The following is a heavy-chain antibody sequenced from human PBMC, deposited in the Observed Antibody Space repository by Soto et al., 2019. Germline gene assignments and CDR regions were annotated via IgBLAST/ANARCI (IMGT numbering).Heavy chain of an antibody. D-gene: IGHD3-22*01. CDR1: GGSISSGDYY. J-gene: IGHJ3*02. CDR3: AGSITMIVVGGYAFDI. Sequence: QVQLQESGPGLVKPSQTLSLTCTVSGGSISSGDYYWSWIRQPPGKGLEWIGYIYYSGSTYYNPSIKSRVTISVVTSKNQFSLKLSSVTATDTAVYYCAGSITMIVVGGYAFDIWGQGTMVTVSS. V-gene: IGHV4-30-4*01. CDR2: IYYSGST.